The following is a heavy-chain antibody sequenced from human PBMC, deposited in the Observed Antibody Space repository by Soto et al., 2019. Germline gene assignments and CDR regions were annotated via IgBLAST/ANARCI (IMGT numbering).Heavy chain of an antibody. V-gene: IGHV4-31*03. CDR2: IYYSGST. CDR3: ARGAYDFWSGYSSHDAFDI. D-gene: IGHD3-3*01. CDR1: GGSISSGGYY. J-gene: IGHJ3*02. Sequence: PSETLSLTCTVSGGSISSGGYYWSWIRQHPGKGLEWIGYIYYSGSTYYNPSLKSRVTISVDTSKNQFSLKLSSVTAADTAVYYCARGAYDFWSGYSSHDAFDIWGQGTMVTVS.